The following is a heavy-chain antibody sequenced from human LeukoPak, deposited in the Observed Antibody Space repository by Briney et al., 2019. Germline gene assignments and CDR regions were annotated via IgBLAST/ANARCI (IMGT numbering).Heavy chain of an antibody. J-gene: IGHJ4*02. D-gene: IGHD3-22*01. Sequence: GGSLRLSCAASGFTFSSYGMHWVRQAPGKGLEWVAVIWYDGSNKYYADSVKGRFTISRDNAKNSLYLQMNSLRAEDTAVYYCARDQVVYYYDSSGYYYDYWGQGTLVTVSS. CDR1: GFTFSSYG. CDR3: ARDQVVYYYDSSGYYYDY. CDR2: IWYDGSNK. V-gene: IGHV3-33*01.